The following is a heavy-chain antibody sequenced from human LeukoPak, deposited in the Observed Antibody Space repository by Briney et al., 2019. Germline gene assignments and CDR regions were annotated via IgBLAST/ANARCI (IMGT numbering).Heavy chain of an antibody. J-gene: IGHJ3*02. CDR3: ARVNKGEGDYYDSSGYHPDAFDI. D-gene: IGHD3-22*01. CDR2: IIPILGTA. Sequence: SVKVSSKASGGTFNSYPISWVRQAPGQGLEWMGGIIPILGTANYAEEFQGRVRITTDESTRTAYMELSSLRSEEAAVYYCARVNKGEGDYYDSSGYHPDAFDIWGQGTMVTVSS. CDR1: GGTFNSYP. V-gene: IGHV1-69*16.